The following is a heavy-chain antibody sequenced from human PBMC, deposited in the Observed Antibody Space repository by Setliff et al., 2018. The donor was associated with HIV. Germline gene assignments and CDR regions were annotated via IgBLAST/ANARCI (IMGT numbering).Heavy chain of an antibody. Sequence: PSETLSLTCTVSGASISYGGHYWSWIRQPAGKGLEWIGRSHSDGNTNYNPSLKSRLTISVDTSKNQLSLKLTAVTAADTAVYYCARGRDGELFTREGNYYYFIDVWGKGTTVTVSS. CDR3: ARGRDGELFTREGNYYYFIDV. V-gene: IGHV4-61*02. J-gene: IGHJ6*03. D-gene: IGHD3-10*01. CDR1: GASISYGGHY. CDR2: SHSDGNT.